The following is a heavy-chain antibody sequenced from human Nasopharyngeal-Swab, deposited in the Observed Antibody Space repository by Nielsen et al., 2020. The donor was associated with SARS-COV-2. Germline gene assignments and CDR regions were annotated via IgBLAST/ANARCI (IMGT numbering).Heavy chain of an antibody. CDR2: IKSKTDGGTT. Sequence: GGSLRLSCAASGFTFSNAWMSWVRQAPGKGLEWVGRIKSKTDGGTTDYAAPVKGRFTISRDDSKNTLYLQMNSLKTEDTAVYYCTTGRGYSYGYYYYYMDGWGKGTTVTVSS. V-gene: IGHV3-15*01. J-gene: IGHJ6*03. CDR3: TTGRGYSYGYYYYYMDG. D-gene: IGHD5-18*01. CDR1: GFTFSNAW.